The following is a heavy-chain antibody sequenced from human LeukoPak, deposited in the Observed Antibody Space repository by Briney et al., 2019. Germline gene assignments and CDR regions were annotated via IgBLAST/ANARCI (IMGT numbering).Heavy chain of an antibody. CDR1: GFTFSSYT. J-gene: IGHJ6*03. V-gene: IGHV3-21*01. CDR2: ISDTNTYV. D-gene: IGHD2-15*01. CDR3: ARDSLSVDCSGGNCYYDFHYYYMDV. Sequence: GGSLRLSCAASGFTFSSYTMHWVRQAPGKGLEWVASISDTNTYVDYIDSVKGRFTISRDNAMKSLYLQMNSLRAEDTAVYFCARDSLSVDCSGGNCYYDFHYYYMDVWGKGTAVTVSS.